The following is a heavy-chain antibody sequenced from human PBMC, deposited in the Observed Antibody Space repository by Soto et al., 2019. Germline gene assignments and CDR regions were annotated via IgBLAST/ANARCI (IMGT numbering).Heavy chain of an antibody. CDR1: GGSFSGYY. Sequence: PSETLSLTCAVYGGSFSGYYWSWIRQPPGKGLEWIGEINHSGSTNYNPSLKSRVTISVDTSKNQFSLKLDAVTASDTAVYYCGRLIEAATGLSGRDYWSQGTRVTVSS. D-gene: IGHD2-15*01. J-gene: IGHJ4*02. V-gene: IGHV4-34*01. CDR2: INHSGST. CDR3: GRLIEAATGLSGRDY.